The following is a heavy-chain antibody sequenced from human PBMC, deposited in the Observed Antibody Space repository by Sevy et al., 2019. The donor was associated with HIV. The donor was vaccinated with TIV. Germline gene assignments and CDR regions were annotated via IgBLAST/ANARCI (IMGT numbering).Heavy chain of an antibody. V-gene: IGHV1-24*01. CDR3: ATTKDYYDSSGDPFDY. D-gene: IGHD3-22*01. J-gene: IGHJ4*02. Sequence: ASVKVSCKVSGKTLSDLSMHWVRQAPGKGLEWMGSFDPEDGETLYAQNFRARVTMTEDTSTDTAYMELSSLRSEGTAVYYCATTKDYYDSSGDPFDYWGQGSLVTVSS. CDR1: GKTLSDLS. CDR2: FDPEDGET.